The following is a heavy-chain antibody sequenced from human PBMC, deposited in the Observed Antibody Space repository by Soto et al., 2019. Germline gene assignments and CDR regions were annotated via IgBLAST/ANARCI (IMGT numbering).Heavy chain of an antibody. J-gene: IGHJ4*02. D-gene: IGHD3-10*01. CDR3: ARGSGLTYFDY. CDR2: INAGNGNT. CDR1: GYTFTSYD. Sequence: QVQLVQSGAEVKKPGASVKVSCKASGYTFTSYDMHWVRQAPGQRLEWMGWINAGNGNTKYSQKFQGRVTITRDTSASTSYMELSSLRSEDTAVYYCARGSGLTYFDYWGQGTLVTVS. V-gene: IGHV1-3*01.